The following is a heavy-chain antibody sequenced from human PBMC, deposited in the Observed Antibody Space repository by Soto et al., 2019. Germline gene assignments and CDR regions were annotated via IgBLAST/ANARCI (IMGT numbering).Heavy chain of an antibody. D-gene: IGHD4-17*01. CDR2: IRSKANSYAT. V-gene: IGHV3-73*01. CDR3: TRGYGDSVRDY. Sequence: EVQLVESGGGLVQPGGSLKLSCAVSGFTFSGSAMHWVRQASGKGLEWVGRIRSKANSYATAYAASVKDRFTISRDDSKNTAYLKLNNQQTEDTAVYYCTRGYGDSVRDYCGQETLVTVSS. CDR1: GFTFSGSA. J-gene: IGHJ4*02.